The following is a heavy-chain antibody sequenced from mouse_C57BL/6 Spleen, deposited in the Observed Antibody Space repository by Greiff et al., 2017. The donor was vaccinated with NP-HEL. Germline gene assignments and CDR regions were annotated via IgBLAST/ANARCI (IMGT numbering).Heavy chain of an antibody. Sequence: EVHLVESGGGLVKPGGSLKLSCAASGFTFSDYGMHWVRQAPEKGLEWVAYISSGSSTIYYADTVKGRFTISRDNAKNTLFLQMTSLRSEDTAMYYWARRGPLERPFDYWGQGTTLTVSS. CDR2: ISSGSSTI. CDR3: ARRGPLERPFDY. J-gene: IGHJ2*01. CDR1: GFTFSDYG. D-gene: IGHD6-1*01. V-gene: IGHV5-17*01.